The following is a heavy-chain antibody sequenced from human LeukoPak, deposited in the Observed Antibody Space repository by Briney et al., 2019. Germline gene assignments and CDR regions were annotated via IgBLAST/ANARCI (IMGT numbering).Heavy chain of an antibody. CDR1: GFTFSRYG. J-gene: IGHJ6*03. Sequence: PGGTLRLSCAASGFTFSRYGMSWVRQAPGKGLEWVSAISGSGGSKYYADSVKGRFTISRDNSKNTLYLQMNSRRAKDTAVYYWAKVYSSRGWESNYYYYMDVWGKGTTVTISS. D-gene: IGHD6-19*01. V-gene: IGHV3-23*01. CDR2: ISGSGGSK. CDR3: AKVYSSRGWESNYYYYMDV.